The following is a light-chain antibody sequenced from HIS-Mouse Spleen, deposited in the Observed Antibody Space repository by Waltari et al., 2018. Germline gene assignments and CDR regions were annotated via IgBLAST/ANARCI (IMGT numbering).Light chain of an antibody. CDR3: AAWDDSLSGPV. CDR2: EGS. CDR1: SSDVGSYNL. V-gene: IGLV2-14*02. Sequence: QSALTQPASVSGSPGQSITISCTGTSSDVGSYNLVSWYQQHPGKAPTPMIYEGSKRPSGVSNRCSGSKSGTSAALASSGLRSEDEADYYCAAWDDSLSGPVFGGGTKLTVL. J-gene: IGLJ3*02.